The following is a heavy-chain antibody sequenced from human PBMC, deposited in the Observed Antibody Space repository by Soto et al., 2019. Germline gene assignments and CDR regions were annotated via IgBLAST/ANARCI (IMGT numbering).Heavy chain of an antibody. D-gene: IGHD6-13*01. V-gene: IGHV1-46*03. Sequence: ASVKVSCKASGYIFINYYIHRVRQAPGQGLEWMGIINPNGGSTSYAQKFQGRVTMTRDTSTSTVYMELSSLRSEDTAVYYCARGGIAAAGQGPYYYYYYMDVWGKGTTVTVSS. CDR2: INPNGGST. CDR3: ARGGIAAAGQGPYYYYYYMDV. CDR1: GYIFINYY. J-gene: IGHJ6*03.